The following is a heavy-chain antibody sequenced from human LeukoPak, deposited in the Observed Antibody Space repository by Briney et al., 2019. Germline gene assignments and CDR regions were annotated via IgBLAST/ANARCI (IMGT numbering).Heavy chain of an antibody. CDR3: ARDGYYDILTGYYY. D-gene: IGHD3-9*01. CDR2: INPDSGGT. CDR1: GYTFTGYY. V-gene: IGHV1-2*02. J-gene: IGHJ4*02. Sequence: ASVKVSCKASGYTFTGYYMHWVRQAPGQGLEWMGWINPDSGGTVYAQKFQGRVTMTRDTSISTAYMELSRLRSDDTAVYYCARDGYYDILTGYYYWGQGTLVTVSS.